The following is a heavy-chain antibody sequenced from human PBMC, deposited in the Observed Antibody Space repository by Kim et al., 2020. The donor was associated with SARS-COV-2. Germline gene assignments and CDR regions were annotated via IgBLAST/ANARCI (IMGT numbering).Heavy chain of an antibody. J-gene: IGHJ4*02. CDR2: IYPGDSDT. Sequence: GESLKISCTGSGYSFNSYWIGWVRQMPGKGLEWMGIIYPGDSDTRYSPSFQGQVTISADKSISTAYLQWSSLKASYAAMYYCARLEWELLWAFDYWGPGTLVTVAS. CDR1: GYSFNSYW. CDR3: ARLEWELLWAFDY. V-gene: IGHV5-51*01. D-gene: IGHD1-26*01.